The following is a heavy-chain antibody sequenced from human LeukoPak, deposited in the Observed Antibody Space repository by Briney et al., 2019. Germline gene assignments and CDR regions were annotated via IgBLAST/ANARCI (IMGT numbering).Heavy chain of an antibody. CDR3: ARVSSGYSGYLFDY. D-gene: IGHD5-12*01. CDR1: GFTFSSYA. CDR2: ISYDGSNK. V-gene: IGHV3-30-3*01. J-gene: IGHJ4*02. Sequence: GGSLRLTCAASGFTFSSYAMHWVRQAPGKGLEWVAVISYDGSNKYYADSVKGRFTISRDNAKNSLYLQMNSLRAEDTAVYYCARVSSGYSGYLFDYWGQGTLVTVSS.